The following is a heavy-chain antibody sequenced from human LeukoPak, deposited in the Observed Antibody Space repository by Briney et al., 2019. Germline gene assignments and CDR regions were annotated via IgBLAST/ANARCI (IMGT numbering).Heavy chain of an antibody. J-gene: IGHJ4*02. CDR1: GFXFSGYS. D-gene: IGHD6-6*01. CDR2: ISSSSTYI. Sequence: GSLRLSCAASGFXFSGYSMDWVRQAPGKGLEWVSSISSSSTYIYYADSVKGRFTISRDNAKNSLYLQMNSLRAEDTAVYYCARDPWGSSSYWGQGILVTVSS. V-gene: IGHV3-21*01. CDR3: ARDPWGSSSY.